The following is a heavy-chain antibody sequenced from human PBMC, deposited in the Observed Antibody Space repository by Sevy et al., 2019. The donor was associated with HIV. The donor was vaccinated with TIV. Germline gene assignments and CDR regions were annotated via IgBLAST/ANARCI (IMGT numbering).Heavy chain of an antibody. J-gene: IGHJ4*02. CDR3: VREGVPAAIGFDY. Sequence: GGSLRLSCAASAFTFSAYGMHWVRQAPGKGLEWVSTIWYDGGKKYYADSVKGRFTNSRDNSKNTLYLQMNSLRAEDTAVYYCVREGVPAAIGFDYWGQGTLVTVSS. V-gene: IGHV3-33*01. CDR2: IWYDGGKK. D-gene: IGHD2-2*01. CDR1: AFTFSAYG.